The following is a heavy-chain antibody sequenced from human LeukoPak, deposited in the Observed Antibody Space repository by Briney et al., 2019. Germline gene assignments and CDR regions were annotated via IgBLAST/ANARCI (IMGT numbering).Heavy chain of an antibody. D-gene: IGHD5-12*01. V-gene: IGHV3-30-3*01. CDR2: LSNDGNNY. CDR1: GFTFSENN. CDR3: ARDRSGFYSVDY. J-gene: IGHJ4*02. Sequence: GGSLRLSCAASGFTFSENNVHWVRQAPGKGLEWVALLSNDGNNYAYADSVKGRFTLSGDKSKTTLYLQMNSLRAEDTAVYYCARDRSGFYSVDYWGQGTLVTASS.